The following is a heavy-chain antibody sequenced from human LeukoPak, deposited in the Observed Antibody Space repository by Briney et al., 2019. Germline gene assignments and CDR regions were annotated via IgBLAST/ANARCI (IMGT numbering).Heavy chain of an antibody. CDR1: GGSVSNYY. J-gene: IGHJ6*04. CDR3: ARSPRFSMVRGAFEMDV. V-gene: IGHV4-59*02. Sequence: SETLSLTCTVSGGSVSNYYWSWIRQSPGKGLEWIGYIYYTETSYNPSLKSRVTISADTSKNQFSLKLYSVTAADTAVYYCARSPRFSMVRGAFEMDVWGKGTTVTISS. D-gene: IGHD3-10*01. CDR2: IYYTET.